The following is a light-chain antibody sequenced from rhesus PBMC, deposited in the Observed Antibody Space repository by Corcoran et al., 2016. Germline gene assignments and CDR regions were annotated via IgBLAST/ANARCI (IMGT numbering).Light chain of an antibody. Sequence: DIQMTQSPSSLSASVGDRVTITCRASQGITNDLAWYPQKPGKAPRLLIYAASSLEAGVSSRFRGSGSGTDFTLTINSLQPEDVANYYCLQDYTTPYSFGQGTKVEIK. CDR3: LQDYTTPYS. V-gene: IGKV1-94*01. J-gene: IGKJ2*01. CDR1: QGITND. CDR2: AAS.